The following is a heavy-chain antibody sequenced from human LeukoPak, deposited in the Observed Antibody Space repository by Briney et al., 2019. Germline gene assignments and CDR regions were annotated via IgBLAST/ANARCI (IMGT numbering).Heavy chain of an antibody. D-gene: IGHD3-22*01. V-gene: IGHV1-2*06. J-gene: IGHJ4*02. CDR3: TCGGSGYLTLDY. CDR1: GYTFTGYY. Sequence: GASVKVSCKASGYTFTGYYIHWVRQAPGQGLEWMGRINPNGGDTNYAQKFQGRVTMTSDTSISTAYMEMSRLRFDDTAVYYCTCGGSGYLTLDYWGQGTLVTVSS. CDR2: INPNGGDT.